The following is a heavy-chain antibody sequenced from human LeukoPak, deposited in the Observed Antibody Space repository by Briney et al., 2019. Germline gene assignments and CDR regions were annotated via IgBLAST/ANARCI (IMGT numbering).Heavy chain of an antibody. CDR2: ISSDGSHK. CDR1: GFTFSSYA. J-gene: IGHJ4*02. D-gene: IGHD2-8*01. CDR3: AKEMGPMVDGDY. Sequence: PGGSLRLSCAASGFTFSSYAMHWVRQAPGKGLEWVSIISSDGSHKFYADSVKGRFTISRDNSKNTLYLQMDSLRAEDTAVYYCAKEMGPMVDGDYLGQGTLVNGSS. V-gene: IGHV3-30*18.